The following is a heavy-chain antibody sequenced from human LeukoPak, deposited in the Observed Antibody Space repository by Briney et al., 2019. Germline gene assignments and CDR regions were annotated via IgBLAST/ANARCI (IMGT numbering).Heavy chain of an antibody. D-gene: IGHD2-15*01. CDR3: AKSGLIRFDY. CDR1: GFTFSSYA. V-gene: IGHV3-23*01. J-gene: IGHJ4*02. Sequence: GGSLRLSCAASGFTFSSYAMSWVRQAPGKGLEWVSNISGSGSGGSTYYADSVKGRLTISRDNSKNTLYLQMNSLRAGDTAIYYCAKSGLIRFDYWGQGTLVTVSS. CDR2: ISGSGSGGST.